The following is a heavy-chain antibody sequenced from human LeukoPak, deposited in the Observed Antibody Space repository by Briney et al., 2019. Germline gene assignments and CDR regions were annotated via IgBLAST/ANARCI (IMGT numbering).Heavy chain of an antibody. Sequence: SETLSLTCVVSGYSISSGYYWGWIRQPPGKGLEWIGSIYHSGSTYYNPSLKSRVTISVDTSKNQFSLKLSSVTAADTAVYYCARHLAVAGTASAFDIWGQGTMVTVSS. D-gene: IGHD6-19*01. CDR2: IYHSGST. CDR3: ARHLAVAGTASAFDI. CDR1: GYSISSGYY. V-gene: IGHV4-38-2*01. J-gene: IGHJ3*02.